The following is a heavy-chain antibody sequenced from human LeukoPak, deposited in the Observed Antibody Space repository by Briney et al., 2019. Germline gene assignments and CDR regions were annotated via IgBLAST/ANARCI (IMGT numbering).Heavy chain of an antibody. J-gene: IGHJ4*02. CDR2: IKQDGSEK. Sequence: GGSLRLSCAASGFTFSSFSMNWVRQAPGKGLEWVANIKQDGSEKYYVDSVKGRFTISRDNAKNSLYLQMNSLRAEDTAVYYCASEPSIAVAGSSDYWGQGTLVTVSS. CDR3: ASEPSIAVAGSSDY. CDR1: GFTFSSFS. D-gene: IGHD6-19*01. V-gene: IGHV3-7*01.